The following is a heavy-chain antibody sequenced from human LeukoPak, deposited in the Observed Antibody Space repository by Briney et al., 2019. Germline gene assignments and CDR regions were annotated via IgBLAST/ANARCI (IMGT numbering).Heavy chain of an antibody. Sequence: SETLSLTCTVSGASIISDTYYWGWIRQPPGKGLEWIGSIYNSGSTYYSPPLNSRVTMSVDTSTNQFSLKLISVTAADTALYYCARNFYASSGYYLDDFYFDFWGQGTLVTVSS. J-gene: IGHJ4*02. D-gene: IGHD3-22*01. CDR1: GASIISDTYY. CDR2: IYNSGST. CDR3: ARNFYASSGYYLDDFYFDF. V-gene: IGHV4-39*07.